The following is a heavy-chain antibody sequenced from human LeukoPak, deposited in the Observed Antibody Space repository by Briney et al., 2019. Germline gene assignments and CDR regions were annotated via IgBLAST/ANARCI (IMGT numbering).Heavy chain of an antibody. D-gene: IGHD3-22*01. CDR1: GGSFSGYY. Sequence: SETLSLTCAVYGGSFSGYYRSWIRQPPGKGLEWIGEINHSGSTNYNPSLKSRVTISVDTSKNQFSLKLSSVTAADTAVYYCARGENYDSSGYYLFDYWGQGTLVTVSS. J-gene: IGHJ4*02. CDR2: INHSGST. CDR3: ARGENYDSSGYYLFDY. V-gene: IGHV4-34*01.